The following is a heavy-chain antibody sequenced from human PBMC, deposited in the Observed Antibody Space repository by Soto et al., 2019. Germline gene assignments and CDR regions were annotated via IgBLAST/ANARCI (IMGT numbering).Heavy chain of an antibody. D-gene: IGHD3-22*01. J-gene: IGHJ2*01. CDR1: GYTFTSYD. V-gene: IGHV1-8*01. Sequence: QVQLVQSGAEVKKPGASVKVSCKASGYTFTSYDINWVRQATGQGLEWMGWMNPNSGNTGYAQKFQGRVTMTRNTSISTAYMELSSLRSEDTAVYYCARGVVVIRGKGWYFDLWGRGTLVTVSS. CDR2: MNPNSGNT. CDR3: ARGVVVIRGKGWYFDL.